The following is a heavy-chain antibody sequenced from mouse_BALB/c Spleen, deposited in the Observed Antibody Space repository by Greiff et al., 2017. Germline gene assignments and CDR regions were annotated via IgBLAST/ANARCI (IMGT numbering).Heavy chain of an antibody. Sequence: QVQLQQSGAELVRPGSSVKISCTASGYAFSSYWMNWVQQRPGQGLEWIGQIYPGDGDTNYNGKFKGKATLTADKSYSTAYLQRSSLTSENSAVYVCARNYRYEEDAMDYWGQGTSVTVSS. D-gene: IGHD2-14*01. CDR3: ARNYRYEEDAMDY. J-gene: IGHJ4*01. V-gene: IGHV1-80*01. CDR2: IYPGDGDT. CDR1: GYAFSSYW.